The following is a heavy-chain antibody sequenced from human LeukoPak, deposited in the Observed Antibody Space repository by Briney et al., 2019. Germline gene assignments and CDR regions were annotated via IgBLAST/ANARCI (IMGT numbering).Heavy chain of an antibody. CDR2: INPSGGST. J-gene: IGHJ5*02. V-gene: IGHV1-46*01. CDR3: AREAFDSGSYP. D-gene: IGHD1-26*01. Sequence: ASVKVSCKASGYTFTRYYMHWVRQAPGRGLEWMGIINPSGGSTSYAQKFQGRVTMTRDTSTSTVYMELSSLRSEDTAVYYCAREAFDSGSYPWGQGTLVTVSS. CDR1: GYTFTRYY.